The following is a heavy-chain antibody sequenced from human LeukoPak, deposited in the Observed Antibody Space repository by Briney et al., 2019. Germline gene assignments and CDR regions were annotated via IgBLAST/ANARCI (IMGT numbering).Heavy chain of an antibody. J-gene: IGHJ3*02. CDR3: ASSYSSGWYSPGHDAFDI. CDR2: IIPIFGTA. Sequence: SVKVSCKASGGTFSSYAISWVRQAPGQGLEWMGGIIPIFGTANYAQKFQGRVTITTNKSTSTAYMELSSLRSEDTAVYYCASSYSSGWYSPGHDAFDIWGQGTMVTVSS. V-gene: IGHV1-69*05. D-gene: IGHD6-19*01. CDR1: GGTFSSYA.